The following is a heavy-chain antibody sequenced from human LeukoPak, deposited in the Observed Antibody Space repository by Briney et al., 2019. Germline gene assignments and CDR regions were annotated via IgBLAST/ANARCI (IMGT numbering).Heavy chain of an antibody. CDR2: IYYSGST. J-gene: IGHJ6*02. V-gene: IGHV4-59*01. CDR1: GGSISSYY. D-gene: IGHD2-2*01. CDR3: AREVGRTNYYYYGMDV. Sequence: SETLSLTCTVSGGSISSYYWSWIRQPPGKGLEWIGYIYYSGSTNYNPSLKSRVTISVDTSKNRFSLKLSSVTAADTAVYYYAREVGRTNYYYYGMDVWGQGTTVTVSS.